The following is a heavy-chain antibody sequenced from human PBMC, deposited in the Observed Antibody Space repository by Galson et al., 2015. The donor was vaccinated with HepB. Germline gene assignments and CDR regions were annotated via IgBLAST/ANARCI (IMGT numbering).Heavy chain of an antibody. CDR1: GYSFTSYW. CDR3: ARGDVLNSRSIYCSGGSCSDAFDI. J-gene: IGHJ3*02. V-gene: IGHV5-10-1*01. CDR2: IDPSDSYT. D-gene: IGHD2-15*01. Sequence: QSGAEVKKPGESLRISCKGSGYSFTSYWISWVRQMPGKGLEWMGRIDPSDSYTNYSPSFQGHVTISADKSISTAYLQWSSLKASDTAMYYCARGDVLNSRSIYCSGGSCSDAFDIWGQGTMVTVSS.